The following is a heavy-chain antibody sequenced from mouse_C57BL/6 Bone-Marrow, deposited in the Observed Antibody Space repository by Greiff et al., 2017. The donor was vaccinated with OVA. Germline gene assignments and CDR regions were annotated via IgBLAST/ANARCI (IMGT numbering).Heavy chain of an antibody. D-gene: IGHD2-3*01. J-gene: IGHJ3*01. Sequence: QVQLKEPGAELARPGASVKLSCKASGYTFTSYGISWVKQRTGQGLEWIGEIYPRSGNTYYNEKFKGKATLTADKSSSTAYMELRSLTSEDSAVYFCARDIYDGYWFAYWGQGTLVTVSA. CDR3: ARDIYDGYWFAY. V-gene: IGHV1-81*01. CDR2: IYPRSGNT. CDR1: GYTFTSYG.